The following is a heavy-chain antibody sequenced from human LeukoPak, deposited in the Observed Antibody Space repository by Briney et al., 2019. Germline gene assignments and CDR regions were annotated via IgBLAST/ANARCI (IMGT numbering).Heavy chain of an antibody. V-gene: IGHV3-21*04. D-gene: IGHD1-26*01. CDR2: ISSSSSYI. CDR3: SSIGREQSYPSAPCAY. Sequence: GGSLRVSRAHPVDTFMRYRICLGCQAPGKGLEWVSSISSSSSYIYYADSVKGRFTISRDNAKNSLYLQMNSLRAEDTAVYYCSSIGREQSYPSAPCAYWGQGTLVTVSS. J-gene: IGHJ4*02. CDR1: VDTFMRYR.